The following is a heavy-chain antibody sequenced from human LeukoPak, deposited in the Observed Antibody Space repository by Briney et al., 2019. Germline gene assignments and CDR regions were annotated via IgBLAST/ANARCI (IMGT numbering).Heavy chain of an antibody. J-gene: IGHJ3*01. CDR2: ITSGGNVM. D-gene: IGHD6-13*01. Sequence: GGSLRLSCAASGFTFRDYYMTWIRQAPGKGLECLSFITSGGNVMFYADSVKGRFTVSRDNARNSLYLQMSSLRAEDTALYYCARAVHSSRGFSPGAFDVWGRGTVVTVSS. CDR1: GFTFRDYY. CDR3: ARAVHSSRGFSPGAFDV. V-gene: IGHV3-11*04.